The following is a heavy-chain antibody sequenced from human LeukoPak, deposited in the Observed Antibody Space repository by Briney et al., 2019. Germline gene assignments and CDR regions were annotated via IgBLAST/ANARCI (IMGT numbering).Heavy chain of an antibody. Sequence: SETLSLTCTVSGGSISNNSWSWVWHPPRQGLERVGYTYFNGSTNYNPSLKSRATIPVATATTKIHLNLNSVAAAATAVDFFSRLYNSSGYDYWYFDIWGRGTLVTVSS. CDR2: TYFNGST. CDR1: GGSISNNS. V-gene: IGHV4-59*01. J-gene: IGHJ2*01. D-gene: IGHD6-25*01. CDR3: SRLYNSSGYDYWYFDI.